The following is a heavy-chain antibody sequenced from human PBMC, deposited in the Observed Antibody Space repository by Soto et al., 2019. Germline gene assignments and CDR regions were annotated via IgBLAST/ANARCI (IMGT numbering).Heavy chain of an antibody. D-gene: IGHD2-2*01. CDR3: ARVCSSTSCYYARNNWFDP. V-gene: IGHV4-30-4*01. CDR1: GGSISSGDYY. J-gene: IGHJ5*02. CDR2: IYYSGST. Sequence: SETLSLTCTVSGGSISSGDYYWIWIRQPPGKGLEWIGYIYYSGSTYYNPSLKSRVTISVDTSKNQFSLKLSSVTAADTAVYYCARVCSSTSCYYARNNWFDPWGQGTLVTVSS.